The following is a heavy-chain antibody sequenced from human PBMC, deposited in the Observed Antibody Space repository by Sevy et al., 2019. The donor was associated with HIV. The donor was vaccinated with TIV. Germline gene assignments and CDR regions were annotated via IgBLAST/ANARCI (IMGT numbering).Heavy chain of an antibody. V-gene: IGHV4-39*01. CDR3: ARRTYSRTTFDY. CDR1: GGSISSSTYY. J-gene: IGHJ4*02. D-gene: IGHD6-13*01. CDR2: IYYSGST. Sequence: SETLSLTCTVSGGSISSSTYYWAWIRQPPGKGLEWIGSIYYSGSTYYNPSLKSRVTISVDTPKNQFSLRLSSVTAADTAVYYCARRTYSRTTFDYWGQGTLVTVSS.